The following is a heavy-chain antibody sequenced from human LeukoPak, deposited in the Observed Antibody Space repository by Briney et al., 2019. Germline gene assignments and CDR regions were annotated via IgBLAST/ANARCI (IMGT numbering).Heavy chain of an antibody. J-gene: IGHJ4*02. Sequence: GGSLRLSCAASGFTFSSYAMHWVRQAPGKGLEWVAVISYDGSNKYYADSVKGRFTISRDNSKNTLYLQMNSLRAEDTAVYYCASLRWLQSHFDYWGQGTLVTVSS. CDR2: ISYDGSNK. CDR3: ASLRWLQSHFDY. D-gene: IGHD5-24*01. CDR1: GFTFSSYA. V-gene: IGHV3-30-3*01.